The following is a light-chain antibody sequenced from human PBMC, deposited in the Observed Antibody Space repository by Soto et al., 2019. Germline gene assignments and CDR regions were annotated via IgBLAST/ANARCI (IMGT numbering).Light chain of an antibody. CDR1: QSVSSSY. V-gene: IGKV3-20*01. CDR3: QQYGGSHLT. CDR2: GAS. Sequence: EIVLTQSPGTVSLSPGERATLSCSASQSVSSSYLAWYQQKPGQAPRLLIYGASSRATGIPDRFSGSGSGTDFTLAISRLEPEDSAVYCCQQYGGSHLTFGQGPKVDIK. J-gene: IGKJ1*01.